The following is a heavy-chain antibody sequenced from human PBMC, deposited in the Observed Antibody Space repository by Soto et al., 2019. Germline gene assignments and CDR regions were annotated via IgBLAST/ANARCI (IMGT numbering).Heavy chain of an antibody. D-gene: IGHD1-1*01. CDR2: ISGSGGST. CDR3: AKLYNWNAWYHDY. V-gene: IGHV3-23*01. J-gene: IGHJ4*02. CDR1: GFTFSSYA. Sequence: GGPLRLSCSASGFTFSSYAMSWVRQAPGKGLEWVSAISGSGGSTYYADSVKGRFTISRDNSKNTLYLQMNSLRAEDTAVYYCAKLYNWNAWYHDYWGQGTLVTVSS.